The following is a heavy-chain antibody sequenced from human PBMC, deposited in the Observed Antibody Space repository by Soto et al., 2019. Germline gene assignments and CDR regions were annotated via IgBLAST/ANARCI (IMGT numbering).Heavy chain of an antibody. J-gene: IGHJ6*02. V-gene: IGHV3-23*01. CDR3: AKAHYYYDSSGYYYTNPSYYGMDV. D-gene: IGHD3-22*01. Sequence: GGSLRLSCAASGFTFSSYAMSWVRQAPGKGLEWVSAISGSGGSTYYADSVKGRFTISRDNSKNTLYLQMNSLRAEDTAVYYCAKAHYYYDSSGYYYTNPSYYGMDVWGQGTTVTVSS. CDR2: ISGSGGST. CDR1: GFTFSSYA.